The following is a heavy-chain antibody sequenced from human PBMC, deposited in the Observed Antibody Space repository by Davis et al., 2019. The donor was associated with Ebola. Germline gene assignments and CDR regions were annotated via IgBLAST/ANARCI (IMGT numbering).Heavy chain of an antibody. Sequence: GESLKISCAPSGFIFSSHSMHWVRQAPGKGLEWVAVISYDGSNTHHADSVKGRFTISRDNSKNTLYLQMNSLKTEDTALYYCATDQRTLGATYYYDSSGYMPFDYWGQGTLVTVSS. CDR1: GFIFSSHS. J-gene: IGHJ4*02. D-gene: IGHD3-22*01. V-gene: IGHV3-30-3*01. CDR3: ATDQRTLGATYYYDSSGYMPFDY. CDR2: ISYDGSNT.